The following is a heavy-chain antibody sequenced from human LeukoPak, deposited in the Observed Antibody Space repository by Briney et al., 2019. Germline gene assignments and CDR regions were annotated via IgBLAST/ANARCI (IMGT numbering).Heavy chain of an antibody. V-gene: IGHV1-2*02. D-gene: IGHD3-10*01. CDR2: INPNSGGT. J-gene: IGHJ4*02. CDR1: GYTFTGYY. CDR3: ARDGLSYGSGSYYIDY. Sequence: ASVKVSCKASGYTFTGYYMHWVRQAPGQGLEWMGWINPNSGGTNYAQKFQGRVTMTRDTSISTAYMELSRLRSDDTAVYYCARDGLSYGSGSYYIDYWGQGTLVTVSS.